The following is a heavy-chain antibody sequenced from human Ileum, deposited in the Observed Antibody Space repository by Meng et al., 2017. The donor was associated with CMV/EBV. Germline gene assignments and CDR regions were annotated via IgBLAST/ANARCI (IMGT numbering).Heavy chain of an antibody. V-gene: IGHV3-23*01. J-gene: IGHJ4*01. Sequence: GESLKISCTASGFTLSNYAMAWVRQAPGAGLEWVSSISSSRVGYGVGASHADSVRGRCTISRDNSQNTLFLQLNSLRAEDTAVYYCTTELRLAAWNSWGQGTLVTGAS. CDR2: ISSSRVGYGVGA. D-gene: IGHD1/OR15-1a*01. CDR3: TTELRLAAWNS. CDR1: GFTLSNYA.